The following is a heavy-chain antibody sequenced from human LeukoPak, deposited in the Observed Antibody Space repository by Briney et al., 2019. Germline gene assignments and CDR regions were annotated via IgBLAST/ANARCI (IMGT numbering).Heavy chain of an antibody. CDR3: AKGRVDGPYDAFDI. V-gene: IGHV3-9*01. D-gene: IGHD5-24*01. CDR1: GFTFDDYA. Sequence: GGSLRLSCAASGFTFDDYAMHWVRQAPGKGLESVSGISWNSGSIGYADSVKGRFTISRDNAKNSLYLQMNSLRAEDTALYYCAKGRVDGPYDAFDIWGQGTMVTVSS. J-gene: IGHJ3*02. CDR2: ISWNSGSI.